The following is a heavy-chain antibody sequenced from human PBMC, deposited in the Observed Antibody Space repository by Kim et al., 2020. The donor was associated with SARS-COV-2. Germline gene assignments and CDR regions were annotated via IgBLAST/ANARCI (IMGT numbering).Heavy chain of an antibody. CDR3: TTDQRSGVVTAIPLEDAFDI. J-gene: IGHJ3*02. D-gene: IGHD2-21*02. Sequence: GGSLRLSCAASGFTFSNAGMSWVRQAPGKGLEWVGRIKSKTDGGTTYYAAPVKGRFTISRDDSKNTLYLQMNSLKTEDTAVYYCTTDQRSGVVTAIPLEDAFDIWGQGTMVTVSS. V-gene: IGHV3-15*01. CDR1: GFTFSNAG. CDR2: IKSKTDGGTT.